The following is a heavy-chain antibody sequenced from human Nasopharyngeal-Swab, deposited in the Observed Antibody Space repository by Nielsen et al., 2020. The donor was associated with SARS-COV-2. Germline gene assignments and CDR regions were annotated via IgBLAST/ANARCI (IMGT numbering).Heavy chain of an antibody. CDR2: MSYDGSNK. V-gene: IGHV3-30-3*01. CDR3: ARDPDSSGYYEDAFDI. D-gene: IGHD3-22*01. Sequence: GGSLRLSCAASGFTFSSYAMHWVRQATGKGLEWVAVMSYDGSNKYYADSVKGRFTISRDNSKNTLYLQMNSLRAEDTAVYYCARDPDSSGYYEDAFDIWGQGTMVTVSS. J-gene: IGHJ3*02. CDR1: GFTFSSYA.